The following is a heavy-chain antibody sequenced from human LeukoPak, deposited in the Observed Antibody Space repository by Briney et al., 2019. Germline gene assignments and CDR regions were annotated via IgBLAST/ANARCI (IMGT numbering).Heavy chain of an antibody. CDR1: GFTFSSYW. J-gene: IGHJ4*02. Sequence: GSLKLSCAASGFTFSSYWMTWVRQTPGKGLEWVANIKQDGSDKYYVDSVKGRFTISRDNAKNSLYLQMNSLRAEDTAVYYCARDTAGADYWGQGTLVTVSS. D-gene: IGHD1-26*01. V-gene: IGHV3-7*03. CDR2: IKQDGSDK. CDR3: ARDTAGADY.